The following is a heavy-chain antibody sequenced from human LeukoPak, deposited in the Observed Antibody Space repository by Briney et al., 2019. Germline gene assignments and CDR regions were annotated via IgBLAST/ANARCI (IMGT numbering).Heavy chain of an antibody. Sequence: GGSLTLSCVVSGFTFSDYEMNWVRQAAEKGLEWLSHIIVSGTTIHYADSVKGRFTISRDNAKNSVYLQMTSLRAEDTALYYCAKDATAVPRTVYRVVWGEGTTVSISS. J-gene: IGHJ6*03. CDR2: IIVSGTTI. D-gene: IGHD2-2*01. CDR1: GFTFSDYE. V-gene: IGHV3-48*03. CDR3: AKDATAVPRTVYRVV.